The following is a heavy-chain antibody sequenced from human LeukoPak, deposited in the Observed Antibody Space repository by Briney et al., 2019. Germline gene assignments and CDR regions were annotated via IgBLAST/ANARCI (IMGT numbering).Heavy chain of an antibody. CDR2: ISGSGGRT. CDR1: GFTFSSHG. D-gene: IGHD1-26*01. Sequence: GGTLRLSCGACGFTFSSHGMSWVRQAPGKGLEWVSAISGSGGRTQYADSVKGRFTISRDNSRNTLYLQMNSLRAEDTAAYYCAKGDTTWELPHDYWGQGTLVTVSS. V-gene: IGHV3-23*01. J-gene: IGHJ4*02. CDR3: AKGDTTWELPHDY.